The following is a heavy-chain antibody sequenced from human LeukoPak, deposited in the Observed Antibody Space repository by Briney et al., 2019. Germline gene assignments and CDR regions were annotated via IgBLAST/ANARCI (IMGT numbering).Heavy chain of an antibody. D-gene: IGHD3-22*01. CDR1: GFTFSSYG. CDR3: AKSSYYDSSGYFDY. V-gene: IGHV3-9*01. CDR2: ISWNSGSI. Sequence: PGGSLRLSCAASGFTFSSYGMHWVRQAPGKGLEWVSGISWNSGSIGYADSVKGRFTISRDNAKNSLYLQMNSLRAEDTALYYCAKSSYYDSSGYFDYWGQGTLVTVSS. J-gene: IGHJ4*02.